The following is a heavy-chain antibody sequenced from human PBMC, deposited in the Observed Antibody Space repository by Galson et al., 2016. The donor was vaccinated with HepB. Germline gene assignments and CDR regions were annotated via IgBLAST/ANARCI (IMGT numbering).Heavy chain of an antibody. CDR3: AINWGAAFDY. D-gene: IGHD3-16*01. CDR2: IDYDGSST. J-gene: IGHJ4*02. V-gene: IGHV3-74*01. CDR1: GFAFSSYW. Sequence: SLRLSCAASGFAFSSYWMHWVRQAPGKGLVWVSRIDYDGSSTTYADSVKGRFTISRDNAKNTLYLQMNSLRAEDTALYYCAINWGAAFDYWGQGTMVTVSS.